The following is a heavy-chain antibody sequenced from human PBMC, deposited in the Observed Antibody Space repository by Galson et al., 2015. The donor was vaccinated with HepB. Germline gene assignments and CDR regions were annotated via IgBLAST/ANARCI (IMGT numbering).Heavy chain of an antibody. CDR3: ASPGGYASRPGNGPVDYYYMDV. V-gene: IGHV1-2*02. CDR2: INPNSGGT. D-gene: IGHD5-12*01. J-gene: IGHJ6*03. CDR1: GYTFTGYY. Sequence: SVKVSCKASGYTFTGYYMHWVRQAPGQGLEWMGWINPNSGGTNYAQKFQGRVTMTRDTSISTAYMELSRLRSDDTAVYYCASPGGYASRPGNGPVDYYYMDVWGKGTTVTVSS.